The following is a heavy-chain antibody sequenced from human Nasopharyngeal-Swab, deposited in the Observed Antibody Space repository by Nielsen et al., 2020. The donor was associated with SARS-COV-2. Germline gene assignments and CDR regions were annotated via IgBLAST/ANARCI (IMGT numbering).Heavy chain of an antibody. V-gene: IGHV4-30-4*08. D-gene: IGHD2-2*02. CDR2: IYYSGST. CDR3: ARARVGHCSSTSCYRLWDC. Sequence: LRLSCTVSGGSLSSGDYYWSWIRQPPGKGLEWIGYIYYSGSTHYNPSLKSRVTISVDTSKNQFSLKLNSVTAADTAVYYCARARVGHCSSTSCYRLWDCWGQGTLVSVSS. J-gene: IGHJ4*02. CDR1: GGSLSSGDYY.